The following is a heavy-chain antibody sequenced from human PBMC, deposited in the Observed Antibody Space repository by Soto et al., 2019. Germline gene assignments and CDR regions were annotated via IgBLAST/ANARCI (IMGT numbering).Heavy chain of an antibody. D-gene: IGHD4-17*01. CDR2: INPNRGGT. V-gene: IGHV1-2*04. CDR1: GYTFTAYY. CDR3: ARPEVPDDFGPQNNFRAMDV. J-gene: IGHJ6*02. Sequence: QVQLVQSGAEVKKPGASVKVSCTACGYTFTAYYIHWVRQAPGQGLEWMGWINPNRGGTNFAQKVQGWIAMTRDTSSSTAYMELTRLTSDDTAVYYCARPEVPDDFGPQNNFRAMDVWGQGTTVTASS.